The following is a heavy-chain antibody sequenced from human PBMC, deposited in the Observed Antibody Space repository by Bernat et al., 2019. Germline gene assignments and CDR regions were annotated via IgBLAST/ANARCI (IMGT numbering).Heavy chain of an antibody. V-gene: IGHV4-39*01. J-gene: IGHJ4*02. CDR2: IYYSGST. D-gene: IGHD2-8*01. CDR1: GGSISSSSYY. CDR3: ARRAGGLIDY. Sequence: QLQLQESGPGLVKPSETLSLTCTVSGGSISSSSYYWGWIRQPPGKGLECIGSIYYSGSTYYNPSLKSRVTISVDTSKNQFSLKLSSVTAADTAVYYCARRAGGLIDYWGQGTLVTVSS.